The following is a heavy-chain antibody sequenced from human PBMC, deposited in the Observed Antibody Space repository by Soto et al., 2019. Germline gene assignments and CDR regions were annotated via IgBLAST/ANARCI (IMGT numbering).Heavy chain of an antibody. Sequence: ASVKVSCKASGYTFTSYGISWVRQAPGQGLEWMGIINPSGGSTSYAQKFQGRVTMTRDTSTSTVYMELSSLRSEDTAVYYCARYYYDSSGYSYFDYWGQGTLVTVSS. CDR1: GYTFTSYG. D-gene: IGHD3-22*01. V-gene: IGHV1-46*01. CDR2: INPSGGST. J-gene: IGHJ4*02. CDR3: ARYYYDSSGYSYFDY.